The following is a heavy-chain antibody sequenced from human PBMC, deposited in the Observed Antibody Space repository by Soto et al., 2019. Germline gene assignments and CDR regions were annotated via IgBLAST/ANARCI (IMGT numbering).Heavy chain of an antibody. CDR2: IYYSGST. CDR3: ARGSSSWYIFDY. Sequence: SETLSLTCTVSGGSISSYYWSWIRQPPGKGLEWIGYIYYSGSTNYNPSLKSRVTISVDTSKNQFSLKLSSVTAADTAVYYCARGSSSWYIFDYWGQGTLVTVSS. CDR1: GGSISSYY. D-gene: IGHD6-13*01. J-gene: IGHJ4*02. V-gene: IGHV4-59*01.